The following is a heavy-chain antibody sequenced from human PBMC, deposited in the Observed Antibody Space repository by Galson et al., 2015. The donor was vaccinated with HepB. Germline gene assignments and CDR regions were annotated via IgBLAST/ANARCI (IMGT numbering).Heavy chain of an antibody. CDR2: IVYTGTNK. D-gene: IGHD6-19*01. V-gene: IGHV3-33*01. CDR3: ARDFGWNFDN. CDR1: GFTFNSHG. Sequence: SLRLSCAASGFTFNSHGMHWVRQAPGKGLEWVAVIVYTGTNKYYADSVKGRFTISRDNSKNTLFLQMNSLRPDDTAVYYCARDFGWNFDNWGQGTLVTVPS. J-gene: IGHJ4*02.